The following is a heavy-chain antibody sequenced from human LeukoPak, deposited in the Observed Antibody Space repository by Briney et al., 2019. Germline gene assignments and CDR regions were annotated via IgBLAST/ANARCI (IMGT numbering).Heavy chain of an antibody. CDR1: GFTFRDYT. CDR2: VSFGSSYI. D-gene: IGHD4-17*01. Sequence: KPGGSLRLSCAASGFTFRDYTMKWVRQSPGKGLQWVSYVSFGSSYISYADSLKGRFTISRDDAKSSVYLEMTSLRAEDTAVYYCARASTEYAVTDGFDTWGPGTLVTVSS. V-gene: IGHV3-21*01. CDR3: ARASTEYAVTDGFDT. J-gene: IGHJ5*02.